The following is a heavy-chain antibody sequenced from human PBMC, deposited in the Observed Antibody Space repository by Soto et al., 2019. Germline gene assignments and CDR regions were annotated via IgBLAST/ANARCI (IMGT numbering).Heavy chain of an antibody. D-gene: IGHD2-8*01. V-gene: IGHV1-18*01. CDR3: ARIPNERGGWFDP. J-gene: IGHJ5*02. CDR1: GYTLTRDS. Sequence: QVQLVQSGAEVKKPGASVKVSWTASGYTLTRDSISWVRQAPGQGLEWMGWITAYNGYTNYAQKLQGRVTMTTDTSTSTAYMEVRSLRSDATAVYYCARIPNERGGWFDPWGQGTLVTVSS. CDR2: ITAYNGYT.